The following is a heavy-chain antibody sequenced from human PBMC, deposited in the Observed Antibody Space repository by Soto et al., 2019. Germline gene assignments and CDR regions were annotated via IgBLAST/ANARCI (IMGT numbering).Heavy chain of an antibody. V-gene: IGHV3-30*18. Sequence: PGGSLRLSCAASGFTFSSYGMHWVRQAPGKGLEWVAVISYDGSNKYYADSVKGRFTISRDNSKNTLYLQMNSLRAEDTAVYYCAKALGYSSGWYDYWGQGTLVTVSS. CDR2: ISYDGSNK. CDR3: AKALGYSSGWYDY. J-gene: IGHJ4*02. D-gene: IGHD6-19*01. CDR1: GFTFSSYG.